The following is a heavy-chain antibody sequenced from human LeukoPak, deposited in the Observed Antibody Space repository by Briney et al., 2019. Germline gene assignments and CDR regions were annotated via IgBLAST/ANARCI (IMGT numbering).Heavy chain of an antibody. CDR1: GFTFSSYW. CDR3: ARGGAARPQGLGGFDY. V-gene: IGHV3-7*04. CDR2: IKQDGSEK. J-gene: IGHJ4*02. D-gene: IGHD6-6*01. Sequence: PGGSLRLSCAASGFTFSSYWMSWVRQAPGKGLEWVASIKQDGSEKYYVDSVKGRFTISRDNAKNSLYLQMNSLRAEDTAVYYCARGGAARPQGLGGFDYWGQGTLVTVSS.